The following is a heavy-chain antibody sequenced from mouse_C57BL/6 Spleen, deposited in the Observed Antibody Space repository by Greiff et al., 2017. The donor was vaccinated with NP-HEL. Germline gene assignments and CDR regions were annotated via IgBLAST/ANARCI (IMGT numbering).Heavy chain of an antibody. CDR2: INYDGSST. V-gene: IGHV5-16*01. D-gene: IGHD2-13*01. Sequence: DVRLVESEGGLVQPGSSMKLSCTASGFTFSDYYMAWVRQVPEKGLEWVANINYDGSSTYYLDSLKSRFIISRDNAKNILYLQMSSLKSEDTDTYYCARVVTYWYFDVWGTGTTVTVSS. CDR3: ARVVTYWYFDV. CDR1: GFTFSDYY. J-gene: IGHJ1*03.